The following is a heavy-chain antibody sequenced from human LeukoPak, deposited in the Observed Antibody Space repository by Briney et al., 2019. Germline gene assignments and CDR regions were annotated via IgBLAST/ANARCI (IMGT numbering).Heavy chain of an antibody. J-gene: IGHJ3*02. CDR2: IWYDGSNK. V-gene: IGHV3-33*06. CDR3: ANARYSSSWYAPDDAFDI. Sequence: GGSLRLSCAASGFTFGSYGMHWVRQAPGKGLEWVAVIWYDGSNKYYADSVKGRFTISRDNSKNTLYLQMNSLRAEDTAVYYYANARYSSSWYAPDDAFDIWGQGTMVTVSS. CDR1: GFTFGSYG. D-gene: IGHD6-13*01.